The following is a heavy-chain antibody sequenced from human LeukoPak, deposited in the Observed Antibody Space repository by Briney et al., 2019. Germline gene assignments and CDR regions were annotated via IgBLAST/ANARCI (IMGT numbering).Heavy chain of an antibody. D-gene: IGHD5-24*01. CDR1: GYTFTGYF. J-gene: IGHJ3*02. V-gene: IGHV1-2*06. CDR3: ARMGDGLNDAFDM. CDR2: INPKTGGT. Sequence: ASVKVSCKASGYTFTGYFMNWVRQAPGQGPEWMGRINPKTGGTNYAQKFQGRVTMTRDTSITTGYMELSRLRSDDTAVFYCARMGDGLNDAFDMWGQGTLVTVSS.